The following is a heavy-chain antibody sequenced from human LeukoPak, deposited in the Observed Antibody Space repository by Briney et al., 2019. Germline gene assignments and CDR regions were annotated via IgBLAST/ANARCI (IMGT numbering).Heavy chain of an antibody. V-gene: IGHV4-39*07. CDR1: GGSISSYY. Sequence: SETLSLTCTVSGGSISSYYWGWIRQPPGKGLECIGSIYYSGSTYYNPSLKSRVTISVDTSKNQFSLKLRSVTAADTAVYYCARLKSPGLTMIVVRSPPGAFDIWGQGTMVTVCS. CDR2: IYYSGST. D-gene: IGHD3-22*01. J-gene: IGHJ3*02. CDR3: ARLKSPGLTMIVVRSPPGAFDI.